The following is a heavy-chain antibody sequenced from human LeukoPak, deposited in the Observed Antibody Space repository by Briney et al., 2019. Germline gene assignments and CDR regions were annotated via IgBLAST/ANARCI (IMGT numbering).Heavy chain of an antibody. V-gene: IGHV4-59*01. CDR2: IYYSGST. J-gene: IGHJ4*02. Sequence: PSETLSLTCTVSGGSISSYYWSWIRQPPGKGLEWIGYIYYSGSTNYNPSLKSRVTISVDTSKNQFSLKLSSVTAADTAVYYCARGSHSSWALGGAFDYWGQGTLVTVSS. CDR3: ARGSHSSWALGGAFDY. D-gene: IGHD6-13*01. CDR1: GGSISSYY.